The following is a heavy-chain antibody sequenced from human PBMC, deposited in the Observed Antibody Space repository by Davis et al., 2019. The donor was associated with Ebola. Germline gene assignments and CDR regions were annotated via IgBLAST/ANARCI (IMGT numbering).Heavy chain of an antibody. Sequence: MPSETLSLTCDVSGGSISSGGYSWSWIRQPPGKGLEWIAYIYHSGSTYYNPSLKSRVAMSIDTSKNQFSLKLSSVTAADTAVYYCARSSGSGEPYYFDYWGQGILVTVSS. J-gene: IGHJ4*02. D-gene: IGHD1-26*01. V-gene: IGHV4-30-4*07. CDR1: GGSISSGGYS. CDR3: ARSSGSGEPYYFDY. CDR2: IYHSGST.